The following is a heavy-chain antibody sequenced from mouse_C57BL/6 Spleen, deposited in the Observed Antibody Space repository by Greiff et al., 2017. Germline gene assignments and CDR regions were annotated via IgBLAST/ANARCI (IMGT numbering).Heavy chain of an antibody. CDR2: ISSGSSTI. J-gene: IGHJ3*01. Sequence: EVQGVESGGGLVKPGGSLKLSCAASGFTFSDYGMHWVRQAPEQGLEWVAYISSGSSTIYSADTVKGRFTISRDNAKNTLFLQMTSLRSEDTAMYYCEKGWGTWFAYWGQGTLVTVSA. V-gene: IGHV5-17*01. CDR3: EKGWGTWFAY. CDR1: GFTFSDYG.